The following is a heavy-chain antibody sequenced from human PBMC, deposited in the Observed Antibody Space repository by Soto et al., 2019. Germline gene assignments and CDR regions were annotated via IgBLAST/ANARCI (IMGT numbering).Heavy chain of an antibody. CDR2: TNGNLGTG. V-gene: IGHV1-69*06. D-gene: IGHD4-17*01. CDR3: ARRDSHGYFRYFDN. CDR1: GGTFSSYP. J-gene: IGHJ4*02. Sequence: QVQLVQSWAEVKRPGSSVKVSCKASGGTFSSYPISWVRQAPGQGLEWMGGTNGNLGTGNYAQKFRGRLTLTTDISTTTAYMELSSLTSEDTAVYYCARRDSHGYFRYFDNWGQGTLVTVSS.